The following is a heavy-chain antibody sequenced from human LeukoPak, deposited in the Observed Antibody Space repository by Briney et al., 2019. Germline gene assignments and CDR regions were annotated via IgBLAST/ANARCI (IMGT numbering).Heavy chain of an antibody. CDR3: ARDGYYDSSGYYVLDY. CDR1: GGSISSGNFY. V-gene: IGHV4-30-4*01. CDR2: IYYSGST. Sequence: SETLSLTCTVSGGSISSGNFYWSWIRQPPGKGLEWIGYIYYSGSTYYNPSLKSRVTISVDTSKNQFSLKLSSVTAADTAVYYCARDGYYDSSGYYVLDYWGQGTLVTVSS. D-gene: IGHD3-22*01. J-gene: IGHJ4*02.